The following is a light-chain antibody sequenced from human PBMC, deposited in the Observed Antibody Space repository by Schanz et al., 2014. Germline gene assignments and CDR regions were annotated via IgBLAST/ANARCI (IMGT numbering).Light chain of an antibody. CDR3: QQYVTSPYT. CDR1: QSVSSK. Sequence: EIVMTQSPATLSVSPGERATLSCRASQSVSSKLAWYQQKHGQAPRLLIYGASTRATGIPARFSGSGSGTEFTLTISSLQSEDFAVYYCQQYVTSPYTFGQGTKLEIK. CDR2: GAS. J-gene: IGKJ2*01. V-gene: IGKV3-15*01.